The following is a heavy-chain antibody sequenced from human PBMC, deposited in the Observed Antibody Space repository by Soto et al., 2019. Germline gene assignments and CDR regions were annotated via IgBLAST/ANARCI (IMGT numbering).Heavy chain of an antibody. Sequence: GESLKISCAASGFTFSSYAMSWVRQAPGKGLEWVSGISGSGGISGSGGSTYYADSVKGRFTISRDNSKNTLFLQMNSLRAEDTAVYFCAKGSSRSPLGDYWGQGTLVTVSS. J-gene: IGHJ4*02. D-gene: IGHD3-16*01. CDR1: GFTFSSYA. CDR3: AKGSSRSPLGDY. V-gene: IGHV3-23*01. CDR2: ISGSGGISGSGGST.